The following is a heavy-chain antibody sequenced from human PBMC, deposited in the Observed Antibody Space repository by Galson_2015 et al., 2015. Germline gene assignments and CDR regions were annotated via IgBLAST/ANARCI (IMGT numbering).Heavy chain of an antibody. V-gene: IGHV3-11*01. Sequence: SLRLYCATSGFTFSDLYMSWIRQAPGKGLEWVSYISTSSSIFYADYVKGRFTISRDNSTNSLYLQMNSLRAEDTAVYYCTSLPRTTVNNYWGQGTLVTVSS. J-gene: IGHJ4*02. CDR3: TSLPRTTVNNY. CDR1: GFTFSDLY. CDR2: ISTSSSI. D-gene: IGHD4-11*01.